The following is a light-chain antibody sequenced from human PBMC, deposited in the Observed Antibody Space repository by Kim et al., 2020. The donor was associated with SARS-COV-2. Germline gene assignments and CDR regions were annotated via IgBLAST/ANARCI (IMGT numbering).Light chain of an antibody. J-gene: IGKJ1*01. CDR3: QHYATFRWT. V-gene: IGKV3-20*01. CDR1: QSVSSNQ. CDR2: GAS. Sequence: EGVLTQSPGTLSLSPGERVTLSCRASQSVSSNQLAWYQQKPGQAPRLLIYGASSRATGIPDRFTGSGSGTDFTLTISRLEPEDFAVYYCQHYATFRWTFGQGTKVDIK.